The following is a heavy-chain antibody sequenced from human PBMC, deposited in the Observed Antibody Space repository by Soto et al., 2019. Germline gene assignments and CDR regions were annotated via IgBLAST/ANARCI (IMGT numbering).Heavy chain of an antibody. V-gene: IGHV3-21*06. CDR2: ISSTTNYI. Sequence: VGSLRLSCAASGFTFTRYSMNWVRQAPGKGLEWVSSISSTTNYIYYGDSMKGRFTISRDNAKNSLYLEMNSLRAEDTAVYYCARESEDLTSNFDYWGQGTLVTISS. CDR1: GFTFTRYS. J-gene: IGHJ4*02. CDR3: ARESEDLTSNFDY.